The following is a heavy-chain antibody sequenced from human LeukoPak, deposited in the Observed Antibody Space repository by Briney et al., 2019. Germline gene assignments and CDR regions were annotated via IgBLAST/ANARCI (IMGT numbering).Heavy chain of an antibody. CDR3: ARGGLEAFDGMDV. J-gene: IGHJ6*02. D-gene: IGHD1-1*01. V-gene: IGHV1-46*01. CDR2: INPSGGST. Sequence: GASVRVSCKASGYTFTSYYMHWVRQAPGQGLEWMGIINPSGGSTSYAQKLQGRVTMTTDTFTSTAYMELRSLRSDDTAVYYCARGGLEAFDGMDVWGQGTTVTVSS. CDR1: GYTFTSYY.